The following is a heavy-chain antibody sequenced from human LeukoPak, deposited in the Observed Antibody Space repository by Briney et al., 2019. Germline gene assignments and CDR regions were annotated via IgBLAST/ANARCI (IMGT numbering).Heavy chain of an antibody. D-gene: IGHD4-17*01. J-gene: IGHJ6*03. V-gene: IGHV3-48*01. CDR1: GFTFSTYS. CDR3: AREGGDYYYYYYMDV. Sequence: GGSLRLSCAASGFTFSTYSMNWVRQAPGKGLEWVSYIGSGGTTYYADSVKGRFTISRDNSKNTLYLQMNSLRAEDTAVYYCAREGGDYYYYYYMDVWGKGTTVTVSS. CDR2: IGSGGTT.